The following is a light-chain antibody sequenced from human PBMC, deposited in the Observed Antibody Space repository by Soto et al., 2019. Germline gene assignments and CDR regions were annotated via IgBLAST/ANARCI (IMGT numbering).Light chain of an antibody. Sequence: QLVLTQPPSVYGAPGQRVTISCTGSSSNIGAGYNVHWYQQVPGTAPKLLIYGDSNRPSGVPDRFSGSKSGTSASLAITGLQAEDEADYYCQSYDSSLSGWLFGGGTKVTVL. V-gene: IGLV1-40*01. J-gene: IGLJ3*02. CDR3: QSYDSSLSGWL. CDR2: GDS. CDR1: SSNIGAGYN.